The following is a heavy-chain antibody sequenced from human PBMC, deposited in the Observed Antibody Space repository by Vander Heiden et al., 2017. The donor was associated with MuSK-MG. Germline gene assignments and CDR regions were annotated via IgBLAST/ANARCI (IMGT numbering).Heavy chain of an antibody. D-gene: IGHD7-27*01. V-gene: IGHV3-11*04. J-gene: IGHJ4*02. CDR3: ARETRTGAD. CDR1: GFTFSDYY. Sequence: QVQLVESGGGLVKPGGSLRLSCAASGFTFSDYYMSWIRQAPGKGLEWISYISNSGRTIADADSVKGRFTISRDKAKNSMYMKMNSLRAEDTAVYDCARETRTGADWGQGTMVTVYS. CDR2: ISNSGRTI.